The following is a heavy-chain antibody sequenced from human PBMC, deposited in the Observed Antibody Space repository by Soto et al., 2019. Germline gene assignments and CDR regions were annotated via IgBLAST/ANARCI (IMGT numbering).Heavy chain of an antibody. J-gene: IGHJ2*01. Sequence: QVQLVQSGAEVKQPGSSVKVSCKASGGTFSSYAISWVRQAPGQGLEWMGGIIPIFGTANYAQKFQGRVTITADESTSTAYMELSSLRSEDTAVYYCARERIGTMIVVVTSGFDLWGRGTLVTVSS. D-gene: IGHD3-22*01. CDR3: ARERIGTMIVVVTSGFDL. CDR2: IIPIFGTA. V-gene: IGHV1-69*12. CDR1: GGTFSSYA.